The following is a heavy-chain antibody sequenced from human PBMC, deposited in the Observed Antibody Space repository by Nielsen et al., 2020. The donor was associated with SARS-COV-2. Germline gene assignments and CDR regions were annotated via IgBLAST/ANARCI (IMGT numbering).Heavy chain of an antibody. J-gene: IGHJ4*02. Sequence: GESLKISCAASGFTFSSYAMSWVRQAPGKGLEWVSAISGSGGSTYYADSVKGRFTISRDNSKNTLYLQMNSLRAEDTAVYYCAKDRAYYYGSGSYLTKRFDYWGQGTLVTVSS. D-gene: IGHD3-10*01. CDR1: GFTFSSYA. V-gene: IGHV3-23*01. CDR3: AKDRAYYYGSGSYLTKRFDY. CDR2: ISGSGGST.